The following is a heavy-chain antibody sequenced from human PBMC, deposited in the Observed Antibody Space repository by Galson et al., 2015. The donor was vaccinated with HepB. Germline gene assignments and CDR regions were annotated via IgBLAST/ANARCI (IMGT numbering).Heavy chain of an antibody. Sequence: SETLSLTCTVSGGSISSYYWSWIRQPPGKGLEWIGYIYYSGSTNYNPSLKSRVTIAVDTSKNQFSLKLSSVTAADTAVCYCARAGQCLVQGAFDIWGQGTMVTVSA. V-gene: IGHV4-59*01. CDR1: GGSISSYY. J-gene: IGHJ3*02. CDR2: IYYSGST. CDR3: ARAGQCLVQGAFDI. D-gene: IGHD6-19*01.